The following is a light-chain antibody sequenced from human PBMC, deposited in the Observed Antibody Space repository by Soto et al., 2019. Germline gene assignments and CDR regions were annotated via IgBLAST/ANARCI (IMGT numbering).Light chain of an antibody. CDR2: DAS. CDR3: QQRSNWPIT. Sequence: EIVLTQSPATLSLSPGESATLSCRATRGVSSYLAWYQQKPGQAPRLLIYDASSRPTDIPARFSGSGSGTDFTLTISSLEPEDFALYYCQQRSNWPITFGQGTRLEIK. J-gene: IGKJ5*01. V-gene: IGKV3-11*01. CDR1: RGVSSY.